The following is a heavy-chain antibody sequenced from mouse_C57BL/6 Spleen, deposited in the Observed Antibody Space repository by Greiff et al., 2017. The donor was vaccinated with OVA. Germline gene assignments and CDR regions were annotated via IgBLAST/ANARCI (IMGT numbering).Heavy chain of an antibody. CDR3: ARRKDYGRDYAMDY. V-gene: IGHV8-12*01. CDR1: GFSLSTSGMG. Sequence: QVTLKESGPGILQSSQTLSLTCSFSGFSLSTSGMGVSWIRQPSGKGLEWLAHIYWDDDKRYHPSLKRRLTISKDTSRNQVFLKITSVDTADTATYYCARRKDYGRDYAMDYWGQGTSVTVAS. D-gene: IGHD1-1*01. CDR2: IYWDDDK. J-gene: IGHJ4*01.